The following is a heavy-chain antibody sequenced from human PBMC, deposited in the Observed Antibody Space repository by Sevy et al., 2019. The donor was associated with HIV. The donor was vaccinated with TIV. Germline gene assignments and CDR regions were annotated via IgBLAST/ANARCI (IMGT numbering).Heavy chain of an antibody. CDR3: AKMGTAMLHYYGIDV. J-gene: IGHJ6*02. D-gene: IGHD5-18*01. CDR1: GFTFSSYA. V-gene: IGHV3-23*01. CDR2: ISGSGGST. Sequence: GGSLRLSCAASGFTFSSYAMSWVRQAPGKGLEWVSAISGSGGSTYYADSVKGRFTISRDNSKNTLYLQMNSLRAEDTAVYYCAKMGTAMLHYYGIDVWGQGTTVTVSS.